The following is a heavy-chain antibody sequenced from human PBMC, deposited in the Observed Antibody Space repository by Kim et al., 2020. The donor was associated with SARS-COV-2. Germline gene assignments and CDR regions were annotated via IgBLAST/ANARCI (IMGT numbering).Heavy chain of an antibody. Sequence: YTPSRKSRVTISVDTSKNQFSLKLSSVTAADTAVYYCARGAYYYYYYMDVWGKGTTVTVSS. J-gene: IGHJ6*03. CDR3: ARGAYYYYYYMDV. V-gene: IGHV4-34*01.